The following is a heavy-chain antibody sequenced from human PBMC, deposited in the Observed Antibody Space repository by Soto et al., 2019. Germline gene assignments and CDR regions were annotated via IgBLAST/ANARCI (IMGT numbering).Heavy chain of an antibody. CDR3: ARATFVRKGYYDASDYYFFDY. CDR2: IYHTGST. J-gene: IGHJ4*02. V-gene: IGHV4-30-2*01. Sequence: SETLSLTCAVSGGSIRSGGFSWSWIRHPPGKGLECIGYIYHTGSTYYNPSLKSRVTISVDRSKNQFSLRLSSVTAADTAIYYCARATFVRKGYYDASDYYFFDYWGQGTLVTVSS. D-gene: IGHD3-22*01. CDR1: GGSIRSGGFS.